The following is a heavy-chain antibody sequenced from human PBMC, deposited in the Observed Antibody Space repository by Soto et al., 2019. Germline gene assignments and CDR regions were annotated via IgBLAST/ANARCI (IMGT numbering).Heavy chain of an antibody. CDR2: VNPNSGNT. CDR3: ARGGYCSGGSCYPYDAFDI. D-gene: IGHD2-15*01. CDR1: GYTFTSYD. J-gene: IGHJ3*02. Sequence: GASVKVSCKASGYTFTSYDINWVRQATGQGLDWMGWVNPNSGNTCYAQKFQGRVTMTRNTSISTAYMELSSLRSEDTAVYYCARGGYCSGGSCYPYDAFDIWGQGTMVTVSS. V-gene: IGHV1-8*01.